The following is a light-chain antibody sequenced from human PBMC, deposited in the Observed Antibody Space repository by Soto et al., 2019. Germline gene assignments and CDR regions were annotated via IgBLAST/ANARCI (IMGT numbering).Light chain of an antibody. CDR3: SSFTSSTTYV. Sequence: QSVLTQPPSVSGSPGQSVAVSCTGTSSDVGSYNRVSWYQQPPGTAPKLIIYEVSNRPSGVPDRFSGSKSGNTASLTISGLQAEDEADYYCSSFTSSTTYVFVTGTKVTVL. V-gene: IGLV2-18*02. J-gene: IGLJ1*01. CDR2: EVS. CDR1: SSDVGSYNR.